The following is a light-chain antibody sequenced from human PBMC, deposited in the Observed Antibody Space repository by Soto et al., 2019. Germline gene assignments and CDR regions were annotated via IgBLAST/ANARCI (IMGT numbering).Light chain of an antibody. CDR1: QSISDW. V-gene: IGKV1-5*03. CDR2: KAS. CDR3: QQYNRFSPGLT. J-gene: IGKJ4*01. Sequence: DIQMTQSPSTLSASVGDRVTITCRASQSISDWLAWYQQKPGKAPKLLIYKASSLESGVPSRFSGSGSGTEFTLTISSLRPDDFGTYHCQQYNRFSPGLTFGGGTKVEIK.